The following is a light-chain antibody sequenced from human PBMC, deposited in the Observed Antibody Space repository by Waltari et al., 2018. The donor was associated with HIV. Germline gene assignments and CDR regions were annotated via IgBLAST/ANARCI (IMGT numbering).Light chain of an antibody. V-gene: IGLV3-21*04. CDR2: YDS. J-gene: IGLJ3*02. CDR1: NIGSQS. Sequence: SYVLTQPPSVSVAPGKTARIPCGGNNIGSQSVHWYQQKPGQAPVLVIYYDSDRPSGIPERFSGSNSGNTATLTISRVEAGDEADYYCQVWDSSSDHLVFGGGTKLTVL. CDR3: QVWDSSSDHLV.